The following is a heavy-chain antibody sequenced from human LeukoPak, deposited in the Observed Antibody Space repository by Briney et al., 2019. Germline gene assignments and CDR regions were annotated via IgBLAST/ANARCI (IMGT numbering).Heavy chain of an antibody. V-gene: IGHV3-53*05. CDR1: GFTLSSNY. D-gene: IGHD6-19*01. CDR3: ARVSSDSGGWYAFDY. CDR2: IHSGGST. J-gene: IGHJ4*02. Sequence: GGSLRLSCAASGFTLSSNYMGWVRQARGKGLEWVAFIHSGGSTNYAHSVKGLFSISRDNSKNTLYLQLNSLRAEDTAVYYCARVSSDSGGWYAFDYWGQGILVTVSS.